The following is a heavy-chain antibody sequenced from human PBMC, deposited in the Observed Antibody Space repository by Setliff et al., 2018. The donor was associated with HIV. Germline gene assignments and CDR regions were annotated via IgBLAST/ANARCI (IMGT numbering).Heavy chain of an antibody. CDR3: ARAYDYSNYFHYYMDV. V-gene: IGHV4-39*07. Sequence: SETLSLTCTVSGGSISSSSYFWGWIRQPPGKGLEWIGSLYYSGTTYYNPSLKSRVIISGDTSKNQFSLKLTSLTAADTAVYYCARAYDYSNYFHYYMDVWGKGTTVTVSS. CDR2: LYYSGTT. D-gene: IGHD4-4*01. J-gene: IGHJ6*03. CDR1: GGSISSSSYF.